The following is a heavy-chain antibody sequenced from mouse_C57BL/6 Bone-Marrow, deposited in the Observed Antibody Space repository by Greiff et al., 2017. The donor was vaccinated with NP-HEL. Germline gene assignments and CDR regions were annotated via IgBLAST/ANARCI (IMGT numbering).Heavy chain of an antibody. Sequence: QVQLQQSGAELARPGASVKLSCKASGYTFTSYGISWVKQRPGQGLEWIGEIYPRSGNTYYNEKFKGKATLTAEKSSSTAYMELRSLTSEDSAVYFCARWSLLRAMDYWGQGTSVTVSS. CDR1: GYTFTSYG. D-gene: IGHD1-1*01. J-gene: IGHJ4*01. CDR2: IYPRSGNT. CDR3: ARWSLLRAMDY. V-gene: IGHV1-81*01.